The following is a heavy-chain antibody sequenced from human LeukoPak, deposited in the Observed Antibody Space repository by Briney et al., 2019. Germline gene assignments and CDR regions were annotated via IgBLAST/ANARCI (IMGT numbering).Heavy chain of an antibody. V-gene: IGHV3-74*01. J-gene: IGHJ4*02. Sequence: QSGGSLRLSCAASEFTFSSYWMHWVRQAPGKGLVWVSRTNSDGSSTGYADSVKGRFTISRDNAKNTLYLQMNSLRAEDTAVYYCARDPHGSGSQWGQGTLVTVSS. CDR2: TNSDGSST. D-gene: IGHD3-10*01. CDR1: EFTFSSYW. CDR3: ARDPHGSGSQ.